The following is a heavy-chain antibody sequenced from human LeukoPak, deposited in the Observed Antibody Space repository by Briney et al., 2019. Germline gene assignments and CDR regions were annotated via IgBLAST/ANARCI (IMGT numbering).Heavy chain of an antibody. V-gene: IGHV4-59*08. CDR1: SGSISSYY. Sequence: SETLSLTCTVSSGSISSYYWSWIRQPPGKGLEWIGYIYYSGSTNYDPSLKSRVTISVDTSKNQFSLKLSSVTAADTAVYYCARYLVAGYYYYYGMDVWGQGTTVTVSS. CDR3: ARYLVAGYYYYYGMDV. D-gene: IGHD6-19*01. J-gene: IGHJ6*02. CDR2: IYYSGST.